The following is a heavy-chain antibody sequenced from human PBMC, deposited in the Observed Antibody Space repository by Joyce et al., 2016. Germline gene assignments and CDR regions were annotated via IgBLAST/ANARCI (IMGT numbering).Heavy chain of an antibody. V-gene: IGHV3-30*18. J-gene: IGHJ4*02. CDR2: ISTDGRNE. CDR1: GFSFSGYG. Sequence: QVQLVESGGGVVQPGRSLRLSCAASGFSFSGYGMDWVRQAPGKGLEWVALISTDGRNEYYADSVKGRFTISRDNSKNTLYLQMNSLRSEDTAVYYCAKDRDYWGCFEHWGQGSLVTVSS. CDR3: AKDRDYWGCFEH. D-gene: IGHD4-17*01.